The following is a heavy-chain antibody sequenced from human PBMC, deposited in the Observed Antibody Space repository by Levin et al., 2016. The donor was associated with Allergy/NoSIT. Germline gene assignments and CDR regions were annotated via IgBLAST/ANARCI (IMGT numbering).Heavy chain of an antibody. CDR2: IYSGGNT. Sequence: WIRQPPGKGLEWVSVIYSGGNTYYADSVKGRFTISRDNSKNTLYLQMKSLRAEDTAVYYCARDNRLRFMDVWGKGTTVTVSS. D-gene: IGHD3-3*01. J-gene: IGHJ6*03. V-gene: IGHV3-66*01. CDR3: ARDNRLRFMDV.